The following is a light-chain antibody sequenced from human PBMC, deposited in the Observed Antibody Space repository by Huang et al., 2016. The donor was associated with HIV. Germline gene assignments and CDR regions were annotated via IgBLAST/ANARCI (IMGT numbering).Light chain of an antibody. V-gene: IGKV1D-12*01. Sequence: DIQMTQSPASVSASVGDRVTITCRASQNIINWLAWYQQKPGKAPNLLISATSSLQSGVPSRCSGSGSGTDFTLTVSSLQLEDFATYYCQQVYSFPLTFGGGTKVEIK. CDR3: QQVYSFPLT. CDR2: ATS. J-gene: IGKJ4*01. CDR1: QNIINW.